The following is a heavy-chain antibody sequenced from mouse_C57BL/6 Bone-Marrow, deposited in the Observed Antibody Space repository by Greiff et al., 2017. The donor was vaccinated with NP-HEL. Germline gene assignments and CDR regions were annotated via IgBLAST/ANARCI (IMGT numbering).Heavy chain of an antibody. Sequence: EVQLQESGPVLVKPGASVKMSCKASGYTFTDYYLNWVKQSHGKSLEWIGVINPYNGGTSYNQKFKGKATLTVDKSSSTAYMELNSLTSEDSAVYYGASLYSLYYVDYWGQGTTLTVSS. J-gene: IGHJ2*01. CDR3: ASLYSLYYVDY. D-gene: IGHD2-1*01. CDR1: GYTFTDYY. CDR2: INPYNGGT. V-gene: IGHV1-19*01.